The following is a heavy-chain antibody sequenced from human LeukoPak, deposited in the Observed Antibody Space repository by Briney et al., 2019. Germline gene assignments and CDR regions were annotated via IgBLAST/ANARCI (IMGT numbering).Heavy chain of an antibody. CDR3: ARVSYYGSGSYYYYYYYMDV. V-gene: IGHV4-4*07. D-gene: IGHD3-10*01. Sequence: KPSETLSLTCTVSGGSISSYYWSWIRQPAGKGLEWIGRIYTSGSTNYNPSLKSRVTMSVDTSKNQFSLKLSSVTAADTAVYYCARVSYYGSGSYYYYYYYMDVWGKGATVTVSS. CDR1: GGSISSYY. CDR2: IYTSGST. J-gene: IGHJ6*03.